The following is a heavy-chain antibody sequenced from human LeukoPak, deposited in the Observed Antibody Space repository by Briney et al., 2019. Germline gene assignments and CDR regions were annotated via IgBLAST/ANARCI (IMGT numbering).Heavy chain of an antibody. CDR2: MYHRGAT. CDR1: GHSISSDYY. D-gene: IGHD1-1*01. CDR3: AREGTHTINWYHWFDP. Sequence: SETLSLTCTVSGHSISSDYYWAWIRQPPGKGLEWIASMYHRGATYYNSSLKSRVTISIDTSKNQFSLKLTSVTAADTAVYYCAREGTHTINWYHWFDPRGQGTLVTVSS. J-gene: IGHJ5*02. V-gene: IGHV4-38-2*02.